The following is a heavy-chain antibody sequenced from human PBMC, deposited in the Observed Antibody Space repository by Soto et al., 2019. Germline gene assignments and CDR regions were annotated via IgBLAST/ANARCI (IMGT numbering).Heavy chain of an antibody. CDR1: GYTFSSYA. D-gene: IGHD7-27*01. V-gene: IGHV1-3*01. Sequence: ASVKVSCKASGYTFSSYAMHWVRQAPGQRLEWMGWINAGYGNTKSSQRFQDRVTISRDTSASTAYMELTSLRSEDTAVYYCARDTGDGTFDFWGQGTLVTVSS. J-gene: IGHJ4*02. CDR2: INAGYGNT. CDR3: ARDTGDGTFDF.